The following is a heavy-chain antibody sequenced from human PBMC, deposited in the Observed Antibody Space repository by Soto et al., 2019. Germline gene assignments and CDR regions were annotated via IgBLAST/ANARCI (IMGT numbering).Heavy chain of an antibody. CDR1: GFTFSSYG. CDR2: IWYDGSNK. V-gene: IGHV3-33*01. J-gene: IGHJ4*02. D-gene: IGHD1-26*01. Sequence: QVQLVESGGGVVQPGRSLRLSCAASGFTFSSYGMHWVRQAPGKGLEWVAVIWYDGSNKYYADSVKGRFTISRDNSENTLYLQMNRLRAEDTAVYYCAREVGGFFDYWGQGTLVTVSS. CDR3: AREVGGFFDY.